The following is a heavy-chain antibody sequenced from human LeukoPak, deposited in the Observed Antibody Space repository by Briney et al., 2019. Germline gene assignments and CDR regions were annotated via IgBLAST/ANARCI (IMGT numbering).Heavy chain of an antibody. J-gene: IGHJ6*03. Sequence: GGSLRLSCATSGFIFSTYNMNWVRQAPGKGLEWVSYISLSSTAIYYADSVKGRFTISRDNAKNSVSLQMNSLRAEDTAVYFCARPTWTNYMDVWGKGTAVTISS. D-gene: IGHD3/OR15-3a*01. CDR2: ISLSSTAI. V-gene: IGHV3-48*04. CDR1: GFIFSTYN. CDR3: ARPTWTNYMDV.